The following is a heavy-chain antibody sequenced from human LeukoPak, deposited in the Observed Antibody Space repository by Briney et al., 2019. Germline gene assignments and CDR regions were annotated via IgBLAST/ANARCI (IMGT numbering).Heavy chain of an antibody. V-gene: IGHV3-21*01. CDR1: GFTFSSYS. CDR3: ARYGSGSYQRSIDY. D-gene: IGHD3-10*01. CDR2: ISSSSRYI. Sequence: GGSLRLSCAASGFTFSSYSMNWVRQAPGKGLEWVSSISSSSRYIYYADSVKGRFTISRDNAKNSLYLQMNSLRAEDTAVYYCARYGSGSYQRSIDYWGQGTLVTVSS. J-gene: IGHJ4*02.